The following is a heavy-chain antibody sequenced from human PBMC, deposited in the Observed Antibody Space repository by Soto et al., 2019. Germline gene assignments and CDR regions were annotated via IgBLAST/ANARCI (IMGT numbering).Heavy chain of an antibody. D-gene: IGHD6-6*01. CDR2: IVVGSGNT. CDR3: AARPGGIAARREGFYYYYYGMDV. V-gene: IGHV1-58*01. CDR1: GFTFTSSA. Sequence: SVKVSCKASGFTFTSSAVQWVRQARGQRLEWIGWIVVGSGNTNYAQKFQERVTMTRDMSTSTAYMELSSLRSEDTAVYYCAARPGGIAARREGFYYYYYGMDVWGQGTTVTVSS. J-gene: IGHJ6*02.